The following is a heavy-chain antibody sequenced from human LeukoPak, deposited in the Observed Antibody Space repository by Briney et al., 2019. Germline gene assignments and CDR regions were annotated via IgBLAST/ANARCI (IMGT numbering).Heavy chain of an antibody. CDR1: GYTFTDYY. J-gene: IGHJ4*02. D-gene: IGHD2-15*01. CDR2: IHPNSGGT. CDR3: ARSFIVVVTASTHFDY. V-gene: IGHV1-2*02. Sequence: ASVKVSCKASGYTFTDYYMHWVRQAPGQGLEWMGWIHPNSGGTNYAQHFQGRVAMTRDTSISTAYVELINLRSDDTAVYYCARSFIVVVTASTHFDYWGQGTLVTLSS.